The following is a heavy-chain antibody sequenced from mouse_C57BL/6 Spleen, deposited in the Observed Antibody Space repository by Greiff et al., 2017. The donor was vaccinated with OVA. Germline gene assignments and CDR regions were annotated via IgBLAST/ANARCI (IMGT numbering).Heavy chain of an antibody. CDR1: GFTFSSYA. V-gene: IGHV5-4*01. J-gene: IGHJ4*01. CDR2: ISDGGSYT. CDR3: ARDRGYLLYAMDY. D-gene: IGHD2-2*01. Sequence: EVKVVESGGGLVKPGGSLKLSCAASGFTFSSYAMSWVRQTPEKRLEWVATISDGGSYTYYPDNVKGRFTISRDNAKNNLYLQMSHLKSEDTAMYYCARDRGYLLYAMDYWGQGTSVTVSS.